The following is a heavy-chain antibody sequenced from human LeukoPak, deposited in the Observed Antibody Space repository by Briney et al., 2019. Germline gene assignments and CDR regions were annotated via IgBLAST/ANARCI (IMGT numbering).Heavy chain of an antibody. CDR1: GGSISSGGSY. V-gene: IGHV4-30-2*01. CDR2: IYHSGST. J-gene: IGHJ3*02. CDR3: ARAHPGDAFDI. Sequence: SQTLSLTCTVTGGSISSGGSYWSWIRQPPGKGLEWIGYIYHSGSTYYNPSLKSRVTISVDRSKNQFSLKLSSVTAADTAVYYCARAHPGDAFDIWGQGTMVTVSS.